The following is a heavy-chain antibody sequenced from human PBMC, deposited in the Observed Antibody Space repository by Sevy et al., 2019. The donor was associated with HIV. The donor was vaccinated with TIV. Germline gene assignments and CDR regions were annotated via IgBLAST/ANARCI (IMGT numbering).Heavy chain of an antibody. CDR1: GGSISSSSYY. J-gene: IGHJ4*02. CDR3: ASQDGYCSGGSCFGIDY. Sequence: SETLSLTCTVSGGSISSSSYYWGWIRQPPGKGLEWIGSIYYSGSTYYNPPLKSRVTISVDTSKNQFSLKLSSVTAADTAVYYCASQDGYCSGGSCFGIDYWGQGTLVTVSS. CDR2: IYYSGST. D-gene: IGHD2-15*01. V-gene: IGHV4-39*01.